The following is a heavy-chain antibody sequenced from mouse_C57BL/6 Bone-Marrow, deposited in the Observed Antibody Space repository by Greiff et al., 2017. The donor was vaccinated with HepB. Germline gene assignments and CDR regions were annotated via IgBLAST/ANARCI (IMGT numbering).Heavy chain of an antibody. J-gene: IGHJ1*03. V-gene: IGHV1-15*01. Sequence: VQLQESGAELVRPGASVTLSCKASGYTFTDYEMHWVKQTPVHGLEWIGAIDPETGGTAYNQKFNGKAILTADKSSSTAYMELRSLTSEDSAVYYCTRRVYGSSYSWYFDVWGTGTTVTVSS. D-gene: IGHD1-1*01. CDR2: IDPETGGT. CDR1: GYTFTDYE. CDR3: TRRVYGSSYSWYFDV.